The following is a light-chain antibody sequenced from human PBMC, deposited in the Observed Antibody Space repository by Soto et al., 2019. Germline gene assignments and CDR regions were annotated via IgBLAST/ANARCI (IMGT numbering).Light chain of an antibody. CDR3: QQYYNWPPYT. V-gene: IGKV4-1*01. Sequence: DIVMTQSPDSLAVSLGERATINCKSSQSVLYSSNNKNSVAWYQQKPGQPPQLLIYWASTRESGVPDRFSGSESGTDFTLTISSLQAEDVAVYYCQQYYNWPPYTFGQGTKLQIE. CDR1: QSVLYSSNNKNS. CDR2: WAS. J-gene: IGKJ2*01.